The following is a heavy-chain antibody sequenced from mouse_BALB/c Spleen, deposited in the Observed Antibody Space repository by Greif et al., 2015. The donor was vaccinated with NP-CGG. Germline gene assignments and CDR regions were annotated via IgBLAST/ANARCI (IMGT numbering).Heavy chain of an antibody. CDR1: GYAFTHYL. Sequence: QLQQSGAELVRPVTSVRVSCKASGYAFTHYLIEWVKQRPGQGLEWIGVINPGSGGTNYNEKFKGKATLTADKSSSTAYMQLSSLTSDDSAVYFCARSEGYDVAWFAYWGQGTLVTVSA. CDR2: INPGSGGT. V-gene: IGHV1-54*03. CDR3: ARSEGYDVAWFAY. D-gene: IGHD2-2*01. J-gene: IGHJ3*01.